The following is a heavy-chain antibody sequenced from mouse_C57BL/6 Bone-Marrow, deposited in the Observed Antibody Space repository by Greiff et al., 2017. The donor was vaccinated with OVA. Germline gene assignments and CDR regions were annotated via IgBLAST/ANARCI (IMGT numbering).Heavy chain of an antibody. D-gene: IGHD2-5*01. J-gene: IGHJ2*01. CDR2: ISYDGSN. CDR1: GYSITSGYY. V-gene: IGHV3-6*01. Sequence: VQLKESGPGLVKPSQSLSLTCSVTGYSITSGYYWNWIRQFPGNKLEWMGYISYDGSNNYNPSLKNRITITRDTSKNQFFLKLNSVTTEDTATYYCASFYYSIDYWGQGTTLTVSS. CDR3: ASFYYSIDY.